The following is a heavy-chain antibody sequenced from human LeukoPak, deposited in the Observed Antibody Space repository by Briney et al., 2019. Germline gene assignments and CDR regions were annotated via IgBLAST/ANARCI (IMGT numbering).Heavy chain of an antibody. V-gene: IGHV4-34*01. CDR2: INHSGST. Sequence: SETLSLTCAVYGGSFSGYYWSWIRQPPGKGLEWIGEINHSGSTNYNPSLKSRVTISVDTSKNQFSLKLSSVTAADTAVYYCARGYYDFWSGYLSWLDPWGQGTLVTVSS. CDR3: ARGYYDFWSGYLSWLDP. D-gene: IGHD3-3*01. CDR1: GGSFSGYY. J-gene: IGHJ5*02.